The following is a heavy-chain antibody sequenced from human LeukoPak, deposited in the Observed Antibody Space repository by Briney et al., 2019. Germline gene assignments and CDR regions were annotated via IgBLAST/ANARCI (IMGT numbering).Heavy chain of an antibody. CDR3: ARDYGDLSARVPYFDY. CDR2: ISSSSSMI. CDR1: GFTFSSYS. J-gene: IGHJ4*02. Sequence: GGSLRLSCAASGFTFSSYSMNWVRQAPGKGLEWVSYISSSSSMIYYADSVKGRFTISRDNAKNSLYLQMKSLRDEDTAIYYCARDYGDLSARVPYFDYWGQGTLVTVSS. D-gene: IGHD4-17*01. V-gene: IGHV3-48*02.